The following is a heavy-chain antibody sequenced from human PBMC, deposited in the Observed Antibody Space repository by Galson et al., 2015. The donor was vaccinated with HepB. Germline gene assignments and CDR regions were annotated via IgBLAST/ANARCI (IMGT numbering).Heavy chain of an antibody. CDR3: ASERWGTKYYYGSGSYI. Sequence: SLRLSCAASGFTFSDYYMSWIRQAPGKGLEWVSYISSSSSYTNYADSVKGRFTISRVNAKNSLYLQMNSLRAEDTAVYYCASERWGTKYYYGSGSYIWGQGTLVTVSS. D-gene: IGHD3-10*01. J-gene: IGHJ4*02. CDR2: ISSSSSYT. V-gene: IGHV3-11*06. CDR1: GFTFSDYY.